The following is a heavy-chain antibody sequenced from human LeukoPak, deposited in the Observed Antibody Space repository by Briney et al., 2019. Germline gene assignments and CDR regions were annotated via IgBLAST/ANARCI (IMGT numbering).Heavy chain of an antibody. CDR2: IYSGGST. V-gene: IGHV3-53*01. Sequence: GGSLRLSCAASGFTVSSNYMSWVRQAPGKGLEWVSVIYSGGSTYYADSVKGRFTISRDNSKNTLYLQMNSLRAEDTAVYYCARRIWFGESVFEYWGQGTLVTVSS. CDR1: GFTVSSNY. CDR3: ARRIWFGESVFEY. J-gene: IGHJ4*02. D-gene: IGHD3-10*01.